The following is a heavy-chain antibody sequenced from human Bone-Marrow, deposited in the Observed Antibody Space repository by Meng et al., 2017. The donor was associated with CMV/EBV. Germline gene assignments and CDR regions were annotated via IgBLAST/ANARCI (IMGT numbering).Heavy chain of an antibody. D-gene: IGHD3-22*01. CDR1: GFRVTSNY. V-gene: IGHV3-53*01. J-gene: IGHJ4*02. CDR3: ARDGNYFDTSVYFGFEY. Sequence: SGFRVTSNYINWVRQAPGKGLEWVAVLYSGGSTFYGDSVRGRFPLSRDNSKNTVYLQMNNLRGEDTAMYYCARDGNYFDTSVYFGFEYWGQGTLVTVSS. CDR2: LYSGGST.